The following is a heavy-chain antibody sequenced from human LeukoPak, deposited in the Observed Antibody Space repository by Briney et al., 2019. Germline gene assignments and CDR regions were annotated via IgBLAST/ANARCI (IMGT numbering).Heavy chain of an antibody. CDR3: ARVGYDILTGYYPYYYYGMDV. J-gene: IGHJ6*02. V-gene: IGHV1-18*01. Sequence: ASVKVSCKASGYTCTSYGISWVRQAPGQGLEWMGWISAYNGNTNYAQKLQGRVTMTTNTSTSTAYMELRSLRSDDTAVYYCARVGYDILTGYYPYYYYGMDVWGQGTTVTVSS. D-gene: IGHD3-9*01. CDR1: GYTCTSYG. CDR2: ISAYNGNT.